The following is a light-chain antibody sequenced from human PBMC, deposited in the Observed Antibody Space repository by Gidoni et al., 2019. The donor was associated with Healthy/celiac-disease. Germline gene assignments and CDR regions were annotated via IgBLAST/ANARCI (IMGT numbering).Light chain of an antibody. CDR2: AAS. CDR1: QGISSY. J-gene: IGKJ4*01. CDR3: QQLNSYPRT. Sequence: DIQLTQSPSFLSASVGDRVTITCRTSQGISSYLAWYQQKPGKAPKLLIYAASTLQSGVPSRFSGSGSGTAFTLTIISLQPEDFATYYCQQLNSYPRTFGGGTKVEIK. V-gene: IGKV1-9*01.